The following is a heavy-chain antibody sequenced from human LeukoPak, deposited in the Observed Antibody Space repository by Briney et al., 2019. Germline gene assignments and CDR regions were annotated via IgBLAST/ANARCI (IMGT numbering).Heavy chain of an antibody. CDR3: AKDIRGWYSRGPGFDY. Sequence: GGSLRLSCAASGFTFDDYAMHWVRQAPGKGLEWVSGISWNSGSIGYADSVKGRFTISRDNAKNSLYLQMNSLRAEDMALYYCAKDIRGWYSRGPGFDYWGQGTLVTVSS. CDR2: ISWNSGSI. V-gene: IGHV3-9*03. D-gene: IGHD6-19*01. J-gene: IGHJ4*02. CDR1: GFTFDDYA.